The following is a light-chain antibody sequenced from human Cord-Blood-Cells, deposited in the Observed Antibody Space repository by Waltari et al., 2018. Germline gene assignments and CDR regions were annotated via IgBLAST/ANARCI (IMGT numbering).Light chain of an antibody. V-gene: IGKV4-1*01. CDR2: WAS. CDR3: MQGIHLQT. Sequence: DIVMTQSPDSLAVSLGERATINCKSSQSVLYSSNNKNYLAWYQQKPGQPPKLLIYWASTRESGVPDRFSGSGSGTDFTLKISRVEAEDVGVYYCMQGIHLQTFGQGTKVEIK. J-gene: IGKJ1*01. CDR1: QSVLYSSNNKNY.